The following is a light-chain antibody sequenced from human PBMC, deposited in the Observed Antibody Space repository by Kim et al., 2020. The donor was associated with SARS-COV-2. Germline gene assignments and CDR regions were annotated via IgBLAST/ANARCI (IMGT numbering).Light chain of an antibody. Sequence: EILMTQSPATLSVSPGETAALSCRASRSVSNNLAWYQQKPGQGPRLLIYGAFIRATGVPARFSGSGSGTEFTLTITSLQSEDFAVYYCQQYDNWPPITFGQGTRLEIK. J-gene: IGKJ5*01. V-gene: IGKV3-15*01. CDR1: RSVSNN. CDR2: GAF. CDR3: QQYDNWPPIT.